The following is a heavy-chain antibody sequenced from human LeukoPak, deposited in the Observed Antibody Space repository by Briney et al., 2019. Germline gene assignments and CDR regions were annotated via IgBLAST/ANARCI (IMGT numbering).Heavy chain of an antibody. CDR2: IYYGGST. CDR1: GGSISSYY. V-gene: IGHV4-59*01. CDR3: AREAQLLKSGMDV. D-gene: IGHD2-2*01. J-gene: IGHJ6*02. Sequence: SETLPLTCTVSGGSISSYYWSWIRQPPGKGLEWIGYIYYGGSTNYNPSLKSRVTISVDTSKNQFSLKLSSVTAADTAVYYCAREAQLLKSGMDVWGQGTTVTVSS.